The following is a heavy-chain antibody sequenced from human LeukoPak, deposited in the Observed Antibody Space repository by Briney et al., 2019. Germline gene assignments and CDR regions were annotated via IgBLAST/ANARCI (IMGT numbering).Heavy chain of an antibody. CDR1: GGSFSGYY. CDR2: INHSGST. Sequence: SETLSLTCAVYGGSFSGYYWSWIRQPPGKGLEWIGEINHSGSTNYNPSLKSRVTISVDTSKNQFSLKLSSVTVADTAVYYCARGVTPDCWGQGTLVTVSS. D-gene: IGHD4-11*01. V-gene: IGHV4-34*01. CDR3: ARGVTPDC. J-gene: IGHJ4*02.